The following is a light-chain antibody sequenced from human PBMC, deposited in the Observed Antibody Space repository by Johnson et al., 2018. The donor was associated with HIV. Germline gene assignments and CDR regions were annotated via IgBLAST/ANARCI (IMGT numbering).Light chain of an antibody. Sequence: QSVLTQPPSVSAAPGQKVTISCSGSSSNIGSNYVSWYQQLPGTAPRLLISANNKRPSGIPDRFSGSKSGTSATLGITGLQTGDEADYYCGTWDSSLSAGVFGTGTKVTVL. J-gene: IGLJ1*01. CDR3: GTWDSSLSAGV. V-gene: IGLV1-51*01. CDR1: SSNIGSNY. CDR2: ANN.